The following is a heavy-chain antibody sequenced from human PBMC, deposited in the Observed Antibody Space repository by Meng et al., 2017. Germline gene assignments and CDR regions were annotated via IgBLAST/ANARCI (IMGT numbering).Heavy chain of an antibody. D-gene: IGHD3-3*01. Sequence: QWQLQESGPGLVKPSGTLSLTCSVSGGSISSSNWWSWVRQPPGKGLEWIGEIYHSGSTNYNPSLKSRVTISVDKSKNQFSLKLSSVTAADTAVYYCARAQYYDFWSGYYFDYWGRGTLVTVSS. CDR3: ARAQYYDFWSGYYFDY. V-gene: IGHV4-4*02. J-gene: IGHJ4*02. CDR2: IYHSGST. CDR1: GGSISSSNW.